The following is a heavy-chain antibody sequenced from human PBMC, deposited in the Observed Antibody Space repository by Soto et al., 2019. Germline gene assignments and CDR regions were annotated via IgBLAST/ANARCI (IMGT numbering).Heavy chain of an antibody. V-gene: IGHV3-23*01. J-gene: IGHJ5*01. Sequence: VQLLQSGGGLVQPGGSLTLSCAASRFIFSDYAMNWVRQAPGKGLEWVSSIGGSNTDRYYADSVKGRFIISRDNSKNTMYVQMNSLRDDDTAVYYCAKDAVSYNGKWDWFDSWGQGTLVTVSS. D-gene: IGHD1-26*01. CDR1: RFIFSDYA. CDR3: AKDAVSYNGKWDWFDS. CDR2: IGGSNTDR.